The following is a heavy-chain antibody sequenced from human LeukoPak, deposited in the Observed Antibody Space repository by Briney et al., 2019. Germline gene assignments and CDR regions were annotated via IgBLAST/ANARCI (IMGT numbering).Heavy chain of an antibody. CDR1: GYTFTDYY. D-gene: IGHD2/OR15-2a*01. CDR3: ARDTSYYFDY. V-gene: IGHV1-2*02. J-gene: IGHJ4*02. CDR2: ITPNSGGT. Sequence: VASVKVSCKASGYTFTDYYIHWVRQAPGQGLEWMGWITPNSGGTNYAQKFQGRVTMTRDTSISTAYMELSRLRSDDTAVYYCARDTSYYFDYWGQGTLVTVSS.